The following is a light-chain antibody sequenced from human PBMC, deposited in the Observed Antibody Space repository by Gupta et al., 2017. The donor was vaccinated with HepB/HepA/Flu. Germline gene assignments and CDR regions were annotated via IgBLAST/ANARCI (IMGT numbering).Light chain of an antibody. CDR1: SSDVGSYNR. J-gene: IGLJ3*02. CDR2: EVS. CDR3: SSDTSSTTWV. Sequence: QSALTQPPSVSGSPGQSVTISCTGTSSDVGSYNRVSWNQQPPVTAHKLMIYEVSNRPSGVPVRFSGSKSGNTASLTISGRQDEDGADYYCSSDTSSTTWVFGGGTKLTVL. V-gene: IGLV2-18*02.